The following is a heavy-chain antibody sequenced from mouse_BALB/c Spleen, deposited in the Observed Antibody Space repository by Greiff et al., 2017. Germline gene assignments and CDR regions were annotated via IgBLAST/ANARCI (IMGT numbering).Heavy chain of an antibody. CDR3: ARGTTVVAYWYFDV. Sequence: QVQLQQSGAELVRPGTSVKVSCKASGYAFTNYLIEWVKQRPGQGLEWIGVINPGSGGTNYNEKFKGKATLTADKSSSTAYMQLSSLTSDDSAVYFCARGTTVVAYWYFDVWGAGTTVTVSS. J-gene: IGHJ1*01. V-gene: IGHV1-54*03. D-gene: IGHD1-1*01. CDR2: INPGSGGT. CDR1: GYAFTNYL.